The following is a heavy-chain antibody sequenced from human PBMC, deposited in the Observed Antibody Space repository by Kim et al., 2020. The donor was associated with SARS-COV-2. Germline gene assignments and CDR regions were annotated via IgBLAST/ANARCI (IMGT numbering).Heavy chain of an antibody. J-gene: IGHJ4*02. CDR1: GYTFISYA. Sequence: ASVKVSCKASGYTFISYALHWVRQAPGQRLEWMGWISAGNDNTKFSQKFQGRVTISRDTSASTVYMEVSSLRSEDTAVYYCARGGNWNDAFDYWGRGTLV. V-gene: IGHV1-3*01. CDR2: ISAGNDNT. D-gene: IGHD1-1*01. CDR3: ARGGNWNDAFDY.